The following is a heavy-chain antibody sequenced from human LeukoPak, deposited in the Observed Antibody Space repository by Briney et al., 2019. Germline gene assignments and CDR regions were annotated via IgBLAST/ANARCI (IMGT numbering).Heavy chain of an antibody. CDR1: GFTFSSYS. CDR2: ISSSSSTI. D-gene: IGHD3-10*01. Sequence: GGSLRLSCAASGFTFSSYSMNWVRQAPGKGLEWVSYISSSSSTIYYADSVKGRFTISRDNAKNSLYLQMNSLRAEDTAVYYCARDPNRNFWFGELDDYWGQGTLVTVSS. CDR3: ARDPNRNFWFGELDDY. V-gene: IGHV3-48*01. J-gene: IGHJ4*02.